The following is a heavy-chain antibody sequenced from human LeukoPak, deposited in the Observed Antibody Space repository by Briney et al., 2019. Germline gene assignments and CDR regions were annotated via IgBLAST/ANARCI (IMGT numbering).Heavy chain of an antibody. Sequence: GGSLRLSCAASGFTFSSYAMSWVRQAPGKGLEWVSAISASGVSTYYADYVKGRFTFSRDNSKNTPYLQMNSLKAEDTAVYYCAKDSAVTPGAMDVWGQGTTVTVSS. D-gene: IGHD4-17*01. J-gene: IGHJ6*02. CDR1: GFTFSSYA. CDR2: ISASGVST. CDR3: AKDSAVTPGAMDV. V-gene: IGHV3-23*01.